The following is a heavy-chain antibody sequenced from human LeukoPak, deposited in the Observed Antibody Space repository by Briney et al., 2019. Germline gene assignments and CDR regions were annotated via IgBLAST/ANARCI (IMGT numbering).Heavy chain of an antibody. J-gene: IGHJ5*02. CDR2: INHNGTT. V-gene: IGHV4-34*01. Sequence: SETLSLTCAVYGESFSGYYWSWIRQPPWTRLEWIGEINHNGTTQYNPSLTSRVTISVDTSKNQFSLKLSSVTAADTAVYYCAREATITSLSWFDPWGQGTLVTVSS. D-gene: IGHD3-10*01. CDR3: AREATITSLSWFDP. CDR1: GESFSGYY.